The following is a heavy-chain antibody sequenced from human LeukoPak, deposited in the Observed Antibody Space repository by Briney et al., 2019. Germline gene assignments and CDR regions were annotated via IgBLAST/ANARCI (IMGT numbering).Heavy chain of an antibody. V-gene: IGHV5-51*01. CDR3: ARLAFCTNAVCFSNYYYSMDV. D-gene: IGHD2-8*01. Sequence: KTGASLKISCQGSGYSFTSYWIGWVRRMPGKGLEWMGIIYPDDSDTKYSPSFRGQVTISADKSISTAYLQWSSLKASDTAMYYCARLAFCTNAVCFSNYYYSMDVWGRGTTVTVSS. CDR1: GYSFTSYW. CDR2: IYPDDSDT. J-gene: IGHJ6*03.